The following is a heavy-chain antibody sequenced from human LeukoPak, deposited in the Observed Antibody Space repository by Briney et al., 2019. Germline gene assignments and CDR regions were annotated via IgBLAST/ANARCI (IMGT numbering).Heavy chain of an antibody. Sequence: GGSLRLSCGASGFAFSTYWMSWVRQAPGKDLGWVANIKQDGSEKNYVDSVKGRFTISRDNAKNSLYLQMNSLRAEGTAVYYCARLTSGWTNWFDPWGQGTLVTVSS. CDR3: ARLTSGWTNWFDP. CDR2: IKQDGSEK. J-gene: IGHJ5*02. D-gene: IGHD6-19*01. CDR1: GFAFSTYW. V-gene: IGHV3-7*04.